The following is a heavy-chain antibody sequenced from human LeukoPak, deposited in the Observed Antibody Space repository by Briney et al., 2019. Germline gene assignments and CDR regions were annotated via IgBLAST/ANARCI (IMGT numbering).Heavy chain of an antibody. Sequence: PSETLSLTCTVSGGSISSSSYYWGWIRQPPGKGLEWIGSIYYSGSTYYNPSLKSRVTISVDTSKNQFSLKLSSVTAADTAVYYCARHCPYDYSILYYYYYYMDVWGKGTTVTVSS. CDR3: ARHCPYDYSILYYYYYYMDV. V-gene: IGHV4-39*01. CDR1: GGSISSSSYY. J-gene: IGHJ6*03. D-gene: IGHD4-11*01. CDR2: IYYSGST.